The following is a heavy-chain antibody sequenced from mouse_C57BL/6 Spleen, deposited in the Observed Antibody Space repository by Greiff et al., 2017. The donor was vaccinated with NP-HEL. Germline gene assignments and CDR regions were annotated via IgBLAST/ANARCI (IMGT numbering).Heavy chain of an antibody. CDR2: ISYSGST. V-gene: IGHV3-1*01. J-gene: IGHJ4*01. CDR1: GYSITSGYD. CDR3: ARGELGRYAMDY. D-gene: IGHD4-1*01. Sequence: EVKLVESGPGMVKPSQSLSLTCTVTGYSITSGYDWHWIRHFPGNKLEWMGYISYSGSTNYNPSLKSRISITHDTSKNQFFLKLNSVTTEDTATYCCARGELGRYAMDYWGQGTSVTVSS.